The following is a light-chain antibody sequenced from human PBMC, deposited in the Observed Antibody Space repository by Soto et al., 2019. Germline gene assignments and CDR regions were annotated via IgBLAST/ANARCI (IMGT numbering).Light chain of an antibody. CDR1: QSISGSL. CDR2: GAS. V-gene: IGKV3-20*01. J-gene: IGKJ2*01. CDR3: HQYGSIPHT. Sequence: DIVLTQSPGTLSLSPGERATLSCRASQSISGSLLAWYQQKGGQAPRLLIYGASSRATGIPDRFSGSASGTDFTFIISRLEPEDFAVYYCHQYGSIPHTFGQGPKLETK.